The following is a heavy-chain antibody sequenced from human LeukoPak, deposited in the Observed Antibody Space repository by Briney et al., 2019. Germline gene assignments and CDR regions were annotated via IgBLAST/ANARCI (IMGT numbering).Heavy chain of an antibody. CDR1: GGSFSGYY. CDR2: INQSGST. CDR3: AYFGSGSYYLLFDY. V-gene: IGHV4-34*01. J-gene: IGHJ4*02. Sequence: PSETLSLTCAVYGGSFSGYYWSWIRQPPGKWLEWIGEINQSGSTNYDPSLKSRVTIPVDTSKNQFSLRLSSVTAADTAVYYCAYFGSGSYYLLFDYWGQGTLVTVSS. D-gene: IGHD3-10*01.